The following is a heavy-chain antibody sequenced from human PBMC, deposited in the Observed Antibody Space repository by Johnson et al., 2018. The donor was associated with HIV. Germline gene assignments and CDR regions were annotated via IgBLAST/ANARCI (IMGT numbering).Heavy chain of an antibody. D-gene: IGHD3-16*01. Sequence: QVQLVESGGGVVQPGRSLRLSCAASGFTFSSYAMHWVRQAPGKWLEWVAVISYDGSNKYYADSVKGRFTISRDNSKNTLYLQMNSLGAEDTAVYYCARDGRDLLTRGSFDVWGQGTVVTVSS. CDR2: ISYDGSNK. V-gene: IGHV3-30*04. CDR1: GFTFSSYA. CDR3: ARDGRDLLTRGSFDV. J-gene: IGHJ3*01.